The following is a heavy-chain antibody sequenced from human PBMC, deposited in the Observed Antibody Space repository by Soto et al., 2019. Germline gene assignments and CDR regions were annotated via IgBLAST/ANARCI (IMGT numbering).Heavy chain of an antibody. Sequence: PGGSLRLSCAASGFTFSSYAMSWVRQAPGKGLEWVSAISGSGGSTYYADSVKGRFTISRHNSKNTLYLQMNSLRAEDTAVYYCARVGGYCSGGSCYISDYYMDVWGKGTTVTVSS. CDR2: ISGSGGST. J-gene: IGHJ6*03. CDR1: GFTFSSYA. V-gene: IGHV3-23*01. D-gene: IGHD2-15*01. CDR3: ARVGGYCSGGSCYISDYYMDV.